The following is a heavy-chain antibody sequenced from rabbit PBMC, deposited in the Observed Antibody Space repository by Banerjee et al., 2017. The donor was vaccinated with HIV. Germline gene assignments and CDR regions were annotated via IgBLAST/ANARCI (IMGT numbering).Heavy chain of an antibody. Sequence: QQQLVESGGGLVKPGASLTLTCKASGFDFSNYGVSWVRQAPGKGLEWIGYIDPVFGSTYYASWVNGRFTISSHNAQNTLYLQLNSLTAADTATYFCVRGDYASSSGYRNLWGPGTLVTVS. D-gene: IGHD1-1*01. V-gene: IGHV1S47*01. CDR1: GFDFSNYG. CDR2: IDPVFGST. CDR3: VRGDYASSSGYRNL. J-gene: IGHJ4*01.